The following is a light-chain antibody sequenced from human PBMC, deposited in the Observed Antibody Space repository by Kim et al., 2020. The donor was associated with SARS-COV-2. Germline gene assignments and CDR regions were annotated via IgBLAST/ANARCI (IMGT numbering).Light chain of an antibody. Sequence: QAGLTQPPSVSKGLRETATLTCTGDTNNVGDQGATWLQQHQGHPPKLLSYRNNNRPSGISERFSASRSGTAASLTITGLQPEDETDYYCSAWDRRLGAWVFGGGTKVTVL. CDR3: SAWDRRLGAWV. V-gene: IGLV10-54*01. J-gene: IGLJ3*02. CDR1: TNNVGDQG. CDR2: RNN.